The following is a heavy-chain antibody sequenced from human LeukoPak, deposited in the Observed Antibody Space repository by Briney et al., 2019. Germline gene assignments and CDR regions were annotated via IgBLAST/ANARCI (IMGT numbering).Heavy chain of an antibody. V-gene: IGHV1-8*01. D-gene: IGHD3-10*01. J-gene: IGHJ3*02. Sequence: GWMNPNSGNTGYAQKFQGRVTMTRNTSISTAYMELSSLRSEDTAVYYCARADGSGDDAFDIWGQGTMVTVSS. CDR2: MNPNSGNT. CDR3: ARADGSGDDAFDI.